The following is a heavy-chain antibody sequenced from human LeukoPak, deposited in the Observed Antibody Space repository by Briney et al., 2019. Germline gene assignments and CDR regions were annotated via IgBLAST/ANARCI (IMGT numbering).Heavy chain of an antibody. CDR3: ARVSSGWYGDY. D-gene: IGHD6-19*01. CDR1: GGSFSGYY. J-gene: IGHJ4*02. Sequence: SETLSLTCAVYGGSFSGYYWSWIRQPPGKGLEWIGEINHSGSTNYNPSLKSRVTISVDTSKNQLSLKLSSVTAADTAVYYCARVSSGWYGDYWGQGTLVTVSS. CDR2: INHSGST. V-gene: IGHV4-34*01.